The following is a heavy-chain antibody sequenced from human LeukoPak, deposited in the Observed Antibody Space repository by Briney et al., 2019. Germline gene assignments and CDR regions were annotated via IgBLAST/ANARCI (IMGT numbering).Heavy chain of an antibody. CDR3: ARDRDSSYYYYMDV. D-gene: IGHD3-22*01. J-gene: IGHJ6*03. Sequence: GGSLRLSCAASGFTFSSYWMSWVRQAPGKGLEWVANIKQDGSEKYYVDSVKGRFTISRDNAKNSLYLQMNSLRAEDTAVYYCARDRDSSYYYYMDVWGKGTTVTVSS. CDR2: IKQDGSEK. CDR1: GFTFSSYW. V-gene: IGHV3-7*01.